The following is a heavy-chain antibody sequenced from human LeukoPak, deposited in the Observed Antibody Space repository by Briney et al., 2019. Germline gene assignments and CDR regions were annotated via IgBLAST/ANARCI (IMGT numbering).Heavy chain of an antibody. J-gene: IGHJ4*02. CDR1: GFTISSNY. Sequence: GGXLSLSCAAAGFTISSNYMGWVRQAAGKGREGGAVIYSGGRTYYADAVEGGVTISRDKTKKKLYVQMKSLRAEDTAVYYCAIDTSASYYFDYWGQGTLVTVSS. CDR3: AIDTSASYYFDY. V-gene: IGHV3-66*02. CDR2: IYSGGRT. D-gene: IGHD1-26*01.